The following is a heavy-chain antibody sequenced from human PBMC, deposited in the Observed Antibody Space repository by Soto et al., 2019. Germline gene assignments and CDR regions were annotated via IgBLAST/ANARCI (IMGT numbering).Heavy chain of an antibody. CDR1: GYTFTSYD. V-gene: IGHV1-8*01. D-gene: IGHD1-26*01. CDR3: ARSPSGSGHQGGWFDP. CDR2: MNPISGNT. Sequence: QVQLVQSGAEVKKPGASVKVSCKASGYTFTSYDISWVRQATGQGLEWMGWMNPISGNTGYAQKFQGRVTMTRNTSISTAYMELSSLTSDDTAVYSCARSPSGSGHQGGWFDPWGQGTLVTVSS. J-gene: IGHJ5*02.